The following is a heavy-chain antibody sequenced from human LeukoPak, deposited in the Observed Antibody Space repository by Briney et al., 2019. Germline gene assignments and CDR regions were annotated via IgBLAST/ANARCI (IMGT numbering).Heavy chain of an antibody. CDR3: ARDEVDIVVVPAAIPSGVY. Sequence: GASVKVSCKASGYTFTSYGISWVRQAPGQGLEWMGWISAYNGNTNYAQKLQGRVTMTTDTSTSTAYMELRSLRSDDTAVYYCARDEVDIVVVPAAIPSGVYWGQGTLVTVSS. V-gene: IGHV1-18*01. CDR2: ISAYNGNT. CDR1: GYTFTSYG. J-gene: IGHJ4*02. D-gene: IGHD2-2*02.